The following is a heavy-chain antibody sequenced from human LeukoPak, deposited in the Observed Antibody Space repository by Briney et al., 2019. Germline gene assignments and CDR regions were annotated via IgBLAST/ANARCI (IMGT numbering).Heavy chain of an antibody. J-gene: IGHJ6*02. Sequence: ASVKVSCKASGYTFTSYDINWVRQATGQGLEWMGWMNPNSGNTGYAQEFQGRVTMTRNTSISTAYMELSSLRSEDTAVYYCARGRRLRFLEWLSHYYGMDVWGQGTTVTVSS. D-gene: IGHD3-3*01. CDR1: GYTFTSYD. V-gene: IGHV1-8*01. CDR2: MNPNSGNT. CDR3: ARGRRLRFLEWLSHYYGMDV.